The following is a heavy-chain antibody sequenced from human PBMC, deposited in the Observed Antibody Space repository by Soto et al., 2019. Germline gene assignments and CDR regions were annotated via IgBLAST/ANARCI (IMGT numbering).Heavy chain of an antibody. Sequence: AAVKVSCEAPGYTFTDYYMHWVRQAPGQGLEWMGWINPNSGGTNYAQKFQGKVTMTRVTSISTAYMELSSLRSDDTALYYCAKDLNMEGFADARGGMDVSGQGATVTGS. J-gene: IGHJ6*02. CDR2: INPNSGGT. V-gene: IGHV1-2*02. D-gene: IGHD2-8*01. CDR3: AKDLNMEGFADARGGMDV. CDR1: GYTFTDYY.